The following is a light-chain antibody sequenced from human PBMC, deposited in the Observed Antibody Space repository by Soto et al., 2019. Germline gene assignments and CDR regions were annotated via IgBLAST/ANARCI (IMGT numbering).Light chain of an antibody. V-gene: IGKV3-20*01. J-gene: IGKJ1*01. CDR3: QQYNNWWT. Sequence: EIVLTQSPGTLSLPPGEVATLSCRASQSVSSRFLAWYQHRSGQAPRLLIYGASSRAAGIPDRFRGSGSGTDFSLTIAGLEPEDFAVYYCQQYNNWWTFGQGTKVEIK. CDR1: QSVSSRF. CDR2: GAS.